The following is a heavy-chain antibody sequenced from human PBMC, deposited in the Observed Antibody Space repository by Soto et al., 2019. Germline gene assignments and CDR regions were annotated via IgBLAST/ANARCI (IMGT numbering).Heavy chain of an antibody. Sequence: ASVKVSCKASGYTFTSYAMHWVRQAPGQRLEWMGWINAGSGNTKYSQKFQGRVTITRDTSASTAYMELSSLRSEDTAVYYCARDRRVYSSSFNCFDPWGQGTLVTVSS. CDR1: GYTFTSYA. CDR2: INAGSGNT. V-gene: IGHV1-3*01. CDR3: ARDRRVYSSSFNCFDP. J-gene: IGHJ5*02. D-gene: IGHD6-13*01.